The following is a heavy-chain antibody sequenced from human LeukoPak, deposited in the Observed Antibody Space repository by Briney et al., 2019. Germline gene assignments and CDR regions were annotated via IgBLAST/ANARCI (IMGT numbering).Heavy chain of an antibody. CDR3: ARDRRPYDFWSGYYYFDY. J-gene: IGHJ4*02. CDR2: IKQDGSEK. D-gene: IGHD3-3*01. CDR1: GFTFSSYW. V-gene: IGHV3-7*01. Sequence: GGSLRLSCAASGFTFSSYWMSWVRQAPGKGLEWVANIKQDGSEKYYVDSVKGRFTISRDNAKNSLYLQMNSLRAEDTAVYYCARDRRPYDFWSGYYYFDYWGQGTLVTVSS.